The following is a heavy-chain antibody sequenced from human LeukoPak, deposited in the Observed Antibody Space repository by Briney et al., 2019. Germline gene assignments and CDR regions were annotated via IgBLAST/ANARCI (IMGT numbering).Heavy chain of an antibody. CDR3: ARDRGSYRRYNWFDP. CDR2: ISSSGSTI. Sequence: GGSLRLSCAASGFTFSDYYMSWIRQAPGKGLEWVSYISSSGSTIYYADSVKGRFTISRDNAKNSLYLQMNSLRAEDTAVYYCARDRGSYRRYNWFDPWGQGTLVTVSS. V-gene: IGHV3-11*01. J-gene: IGHJ5*02. D-gene: IGHD3-10*01. CDR1: GFTFSDYY.